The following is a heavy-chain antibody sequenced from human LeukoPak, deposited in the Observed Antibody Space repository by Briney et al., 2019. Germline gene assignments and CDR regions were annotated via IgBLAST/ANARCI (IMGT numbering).Heavy chain of an antibody. Sequence: GGSLSLSCTASGFTFGDYAMSWVRQAPGKGLEWVGFIRSKAYGGTTEYAASVKGRFTISRDDSKSIAYLQMNSLKTEDTAVYYCTLARLGYCSGGSCYQKDYWGQGTLVTVSS. CDR1: GFTFGDYA. CDR2: IRSKAYGGTT. J-gene: IGHJ4*02. V-gene: IGHV3-49*04. D-gene: IGHD2-15*01. CDR3: TLARLGYCSGGSCYQKDY.